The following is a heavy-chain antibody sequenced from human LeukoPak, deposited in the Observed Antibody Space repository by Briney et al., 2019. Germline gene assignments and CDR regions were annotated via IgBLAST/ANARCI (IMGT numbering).Heavy chain of an antibody. CDR2: IIPILGTA. V-gene: IGHV1-69*13. CDR1: GGTFSSYA. J-gene: IGHJ4*02. CDR3: ARVLMGGYSGHEYFDY. D-gene: IGHD5-12*01. Sequence: GASVKVSCKASGGTFSSYAISWVRQAPGQGLEWMGGIIPILGTANYAQKFQGRVTITADEPTSTAYMELSSLRSEDTAVYYCARVLMGGYSGHEYFDYWGQGTLVTVSS.